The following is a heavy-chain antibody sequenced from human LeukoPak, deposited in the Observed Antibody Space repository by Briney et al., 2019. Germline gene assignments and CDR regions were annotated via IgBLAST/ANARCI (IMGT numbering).Heavy chain of an antibody. CDR1: GGSISSGDYY. CDR2: IYYSGST. Sequence: SETLSLTCTVSGGSISSGDYYWSWIRQPPGKGLEWIGYIYYSGSTYYNPSLKSRVTISVDTSKNQFSLKLSSVTAADTAVYYCARGMRGGWYEDYWGQGTLVTVPS. CDR3: ARGMRGGWYEDY. V-gene: IGHV4-30-4*08. D-gene: IGHD6-19*01. J-gene: IGHJ4*02.